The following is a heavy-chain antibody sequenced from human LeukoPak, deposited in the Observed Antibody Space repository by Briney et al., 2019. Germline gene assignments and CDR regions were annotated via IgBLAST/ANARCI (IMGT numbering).Heavy chain of an antibody. CDR2: ISGFNGKT. J-gene: IGHJ6*04. V-gene: IGHV1-18*01. D-gene: IGHD2-8*02. CDR1: GYIFKSYG. Sequence: ASVKVSCKASGYIFKSYGVNWVRQAPGQGLEWVGWISGFNGKTDYAQRSQGRVTMTRDTSTSTAYMELRSLRSEDTAVYYCARSGILVTGVRMDVWGKGTTVIVSS. CDR3: ARSGILVTGVRMDV.